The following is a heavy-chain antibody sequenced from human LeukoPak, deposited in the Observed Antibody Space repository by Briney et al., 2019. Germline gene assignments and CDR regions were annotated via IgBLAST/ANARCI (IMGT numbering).Heavy chain of an antibody. CDR3: ARGSPYYDILTGYFNGPYFDY. CDR1: GGSISSYY. J-gene: IGHJ4*02. D-gene: IGHD3-9*01. CDR2: IYYSGST. V-gene: IGHV4-59*01. Sequence: SETLSLTCTVSGGSISSYYWSWIRQPPGKGLEWIGYIYYSGSTNYNPSLKSRVTISVDTSKNQFSVKLSSVTAADTAVYYCARGSPYYDILTGYFNGPYFDYWGQGTLVTVSS.